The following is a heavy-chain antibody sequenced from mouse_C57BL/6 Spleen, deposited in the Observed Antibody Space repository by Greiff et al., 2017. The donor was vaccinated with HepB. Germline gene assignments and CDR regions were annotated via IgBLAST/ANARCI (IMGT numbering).Heavy chain of an antibody. Sequence: VHLVESGAELVKPGASVKMSCKASGYTFTTYPIEWMKQNHGKSLEWIGNFHPYNDDTKYNEKFKGKATLTVEKSSSTVYLELSRLTSDDSAVYYCARGYYGSDAMDYWGQGTSVTVSS. CDR2: FHPYNDDT. CDR3: ARGYYGSDAMDY. D-gene: IGHD1-1*01. J-gene: IGHJ4*01. V-gene: IGHV1-47*01. CDR1: GYTFTTYP.